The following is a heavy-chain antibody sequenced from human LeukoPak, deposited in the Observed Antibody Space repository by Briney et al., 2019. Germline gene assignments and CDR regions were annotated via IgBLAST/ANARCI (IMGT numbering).Heavy chain of an antibody. D-gene: IGHD5-24*01. V-gene: IGHV4-61*02. Sequence: SETLSLTCTVSGGSIRSGSYYWSWIRQPAGKGLEWIGRIYTSGSTNYNPSLKSRVTISVDTSKNQFSLKLSSVTAADTAVYYCARAPTDGYNPYYFDYWGQGTLVTVSS. J-gene: IGHJ4*02. CDR2: IYTSGST. CDR1: GGSIRSGSYY. CDR3: ARAPTDGYNPYYFDY.